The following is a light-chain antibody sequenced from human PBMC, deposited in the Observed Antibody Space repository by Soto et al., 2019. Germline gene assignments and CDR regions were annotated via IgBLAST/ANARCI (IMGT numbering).Light chain of an antibody. CDR2: DAS. Sequence: EIVLTQSPATLSLSPGERASLSCMASQSVRSYLAWYQQKPGQAPRLLIYDASNRATGIPARFSGSGSGTDFTLTISSLEPEDFAVYYCQQRSNWPPLFTFGPGTKVDIK. CDR3: QQRSNWPPLFT. J-gene: IGKJ3*01. CDR1: QSVRSY. V-gene: IGKV3-11*01.